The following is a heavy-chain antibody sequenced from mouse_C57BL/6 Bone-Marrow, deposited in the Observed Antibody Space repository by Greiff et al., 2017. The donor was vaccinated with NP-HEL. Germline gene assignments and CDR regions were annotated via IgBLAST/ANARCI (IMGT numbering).Heavy chain of an antibody. CDR3: ARWNYGSSYVGDWYFDV. D-gene: IGHD1-1*01. CDR1: GYTFTSYW. V-gene: IGHV1-52*01. Sequence: QVQLQQPGAELVRPGSSVKLSCKASGYTFTSYWMHWVKQRPIQGLEWIGNIDPSDSETHYNQKFKDKATLTVDKSSSTAYMQLSSLTSEDSAVYYCARWNYGSSYVGDWYFDVWGTGTTVTVSS. CDR2: IDPSDSET. J-gene: IGHJ1*03.